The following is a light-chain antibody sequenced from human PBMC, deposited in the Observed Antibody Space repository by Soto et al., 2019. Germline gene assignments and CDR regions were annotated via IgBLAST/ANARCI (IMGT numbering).Light chain of an antibody. CDR3: MQALQTPLT. CDR1: QSLLHSNGYNY. J-gene: IGKJ4*01. Sequence: DLVMTQSPLSLPVTPGEPASISCRSSQSLLHSNGYNYLDWYLQRPGQSPQLLIYLGSTRASGVPDRFSGSGSGTDFTLKISRVEAEDVGHYYCMQALQTPLTFGGGTKVEIK. V-gene: IGKV2-28*01. CDR2: LGS.